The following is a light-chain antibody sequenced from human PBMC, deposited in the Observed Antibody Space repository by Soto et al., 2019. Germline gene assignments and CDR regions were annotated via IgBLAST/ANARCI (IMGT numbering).Light chain of an antibody. CDR1: QSVGTF. V-gene: IGKV3-11*01. Sequence: EVVLTQSPATLSLSPGERATLSCRASQSVGTFLAWYQQKPGQSPRLVFYDASNRASGIPARFSGSGSGTAFTLTISSLEPEDFAVYYCQQLGYWPRTFGQGTKLQIK. CDR3: QQLGYWPRT. J-gene: IGKJ2*01. CDR2: DAS.